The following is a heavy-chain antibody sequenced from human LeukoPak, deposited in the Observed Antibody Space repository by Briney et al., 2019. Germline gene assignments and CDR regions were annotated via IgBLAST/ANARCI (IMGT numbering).Heavy chain of an antibody. D-gene: IGHD6-13*01. CDR3: ARRGYSSSWYPYYYYYMDV. V-gene: IGHV1-2*02. Sequence: ASVKVSCEASGYTFIGYYMHWVRQAPGQGLEWMGWINPNNGGTNYAQKFQGRVTMTRDTSISTAYMELSRLRSDDTAVYYCARRGYSSSWYPYYYYYMDVWGKGTTVTISS. CDR2: INPNNGGT. J-gene: IGHJ6*03. CDR1: GYTFIGYY.